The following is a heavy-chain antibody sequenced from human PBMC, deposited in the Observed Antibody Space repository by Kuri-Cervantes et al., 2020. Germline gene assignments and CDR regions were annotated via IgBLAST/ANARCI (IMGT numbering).Heavy chain of an antibody. V-gene: IGHV3-30*18. CDR2: ISYDGSNK. J-gene: IGHJ4*02. CDR3: AKDRGVRGVAIDY. Sequence: GGSLRLSCAASGFTFSSYGMHWVRQAPGKGLEWVAVISYDGSNKYYADSVKGRFTISRDSSKNTLYLQMNSLRAEDTTVYYCAKDRGVRGVAIDYWGQGTLVTVSS. D-gene: IGHD3-10*01. CDR1: GFTFSSYG.